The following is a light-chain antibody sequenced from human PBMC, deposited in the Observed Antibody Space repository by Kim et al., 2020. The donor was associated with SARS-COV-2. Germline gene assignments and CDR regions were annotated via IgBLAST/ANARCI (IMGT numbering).Light chain of an antibody. CDR2: GAS. J-gene: IGKJ2*02. Sequence: EIVMTQSPATLSVSPGERATLSCRASQSVSSNLAWYQQKPGHAPRLLIYGASTRATGIPARFSGSGSGTEFTLTISSLQSEDFAVYYCQQYNNWPMCTFGQGTKLEI. CDR3: QQYNNWPMCT. CDR1: QSVSSN. V-gene: IGKV3-15*01.